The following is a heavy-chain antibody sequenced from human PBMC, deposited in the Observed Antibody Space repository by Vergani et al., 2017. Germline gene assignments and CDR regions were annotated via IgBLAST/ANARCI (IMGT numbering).Heavy chain of an antibody. D-gene: IGHD5-24*01. Sequence: QVQLVESEGGVVQPGRSLTLSCVASGFTVSSHGMHWVRQAPGKGLEWVAVIWYDGSNKYYGDSVKGRFTISRDNSKNTLYLQMNSLRVEDTAVYYCARWGNERRLDSWGQGTLVTVSS. J-gene: IGHJ5*01. CDR1: GFTVSSHG. CDR3: ARWGNERRLDS. V-gene: IGHV3-33*01. CDR2: IWYDGSNK.